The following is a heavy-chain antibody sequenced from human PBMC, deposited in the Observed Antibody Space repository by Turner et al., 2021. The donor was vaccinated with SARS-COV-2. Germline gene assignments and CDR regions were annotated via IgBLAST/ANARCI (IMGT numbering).Heavy chain of an antibody. CDR3: ARDTGDFDL. D-gene: IGHD3-10*01. V-gene: IGHV3-30-3*01. CDR1: GFTFSSNV. CDR2: ISYDGSNK. Sequence: QVQLVESGGGVVQPGRSLRLSCAASGFTFSSNVMHWVRQAPGKGLEWVAVISYDGSNKYYADSVKGRFTISRDNSKNTLDLQMNSLRAEDTAVYYCARDTGDFDLWGRGTLVTVSS. J-gene: IGHJ2*01.